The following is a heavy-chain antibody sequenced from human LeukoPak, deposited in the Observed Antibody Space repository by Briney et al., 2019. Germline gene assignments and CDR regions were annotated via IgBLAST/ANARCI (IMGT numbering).Heavy chain of an antibody. CDR3: AKSFRGGTSLFDS. D-gene: IGHD3-16*01. J-gene: IGHJ4*02. V-gene: IGHV3-23*01. CDR2: ISGST. CDR1: AFTLTNYA. Sequence: GGSLRLSCTASAFTLTNYAMNWVRQAPGKGLEWVSTISGSTCYSDSVKGRFIISRNNFKNTVYLQLNSLRVEDTAVYYCAKSFRGGTSLFDSWGQGTLVTVSS.